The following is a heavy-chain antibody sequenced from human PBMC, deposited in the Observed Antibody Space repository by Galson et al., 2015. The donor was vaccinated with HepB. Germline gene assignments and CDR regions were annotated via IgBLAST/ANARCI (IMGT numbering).Heavy chain of an antibody. Sequence: SVKVSCKASGYTFTSYAIHWVRQDPGQRLEWMGWINTGNGITKYSQKFQGRVTVTRDTSASTAYMELSSLRSEDTAVYYCAGDYYYDPSGLGSWGQGTLVTVSS. J-gene: IGHJ4*02. CDR3: AGDYYYDPSGLGS. CDR2: INTGNGIT. CDR1: GYTFTSYA. V-gene: IGHV1-3*04. D-gene: IGHD3-22*01.